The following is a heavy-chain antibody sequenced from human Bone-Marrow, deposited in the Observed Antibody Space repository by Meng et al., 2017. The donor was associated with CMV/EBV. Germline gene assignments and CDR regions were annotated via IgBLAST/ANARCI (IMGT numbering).Heavy chain of an antibody. CDR2: MNPNSGNT. CDR1: GYTFTSYD. J-gene: IGHJ4*02. CDR3: ARVCCSSTSCYSAY. D-gene: IGHD2-2*02. V-gene: IGHV1-8*01. Sequence: ASVKVSCKASGYTFTSYDINWVRQATGQGLEWMGWMNPNSGNTGYAQKFQGRVTMTRNTSISTAYMELSSLRSEDTAVYYCARVCCSSTSCYSAYCGQGTLVTVSS.